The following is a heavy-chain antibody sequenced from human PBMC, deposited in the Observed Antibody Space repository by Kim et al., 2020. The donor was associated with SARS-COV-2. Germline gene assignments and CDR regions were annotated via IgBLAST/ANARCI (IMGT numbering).Heavy chain of an antibody. CDR3: ARPVACY. CDR2: IKEDGSAK. J-gene: IGHJ4*02. Sequence: GGSLSLSCAASGLAFSRFWLSWVRQAPGKGLEWVANIKEDGSAKYYVDSVNGRNIISGDNAKNLLHLQMNRLRAEDTAVYYSARPVACYWDQGKLLIVPS. CDR1: GLAFSRFW. V-gene: IGHV3-7*01. D-gene: IGHD5-12*01.